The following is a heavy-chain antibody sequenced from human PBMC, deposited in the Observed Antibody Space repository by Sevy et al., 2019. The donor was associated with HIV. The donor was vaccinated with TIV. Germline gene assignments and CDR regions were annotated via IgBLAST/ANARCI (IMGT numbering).Heavy chain of an antibody. CDR2: ISSSSSTI. Sequence: GGSLRLSCAASGFTFSSYSMNWVRQAPGKGLEWVSYISSSSSTIYYADSVKGRFTISRDNAKNSLYLQMNSLRDEDTAVYYCASSITMIVVGPLFFWGQGILVTVSS. D-gene: IGHD3-22*01. J-gene: IGHJ4*02. CDR3: ASSITMIVVGPLFF. CDR1: GFTFSSYS. V-gene: IGHV3-48*02.